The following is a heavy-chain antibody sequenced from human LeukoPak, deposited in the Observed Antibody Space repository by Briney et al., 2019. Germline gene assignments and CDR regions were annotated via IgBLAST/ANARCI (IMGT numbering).Heavy chain of an antibody. Sequence: SVKVSCKASGGTFSSYAISWVRQAPGQGLEWMGGIIPIFGTANYAQKFQGRVTITADESTSTAYMELSSLRSEDTAVYYCARGPLIAVALFGYWGQGTLVTVSS. CDR1: GGTFSSYA. J-gene: IGHJ4*02. D-gene: IGHD6-19*01. CDR3: ARGPLIAVALFGY. CDR2: IIPIFGTA. V-gene: IGHV1-69*13.